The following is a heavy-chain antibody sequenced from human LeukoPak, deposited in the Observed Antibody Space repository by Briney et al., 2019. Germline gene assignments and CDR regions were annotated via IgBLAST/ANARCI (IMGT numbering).Heavy chain of an antibody. D-gene: IGHD2-2*01. J-gene: IGHJ6*02. Sequence: ASVKVSCKASGYTFTSYGISWVRQAPGQGLEWMGWISAYNGNTNYALKLQGRVTMTTDTSTSTAYMELRSLRSDDTAVYYCARDCSSTSCYRRYYYYGMDVWGQGTTVTVSS. V-gene: IGHV1-18*01. CDR2: ISAYNGNT. CDR3: ARDCSSTSCYRRYYYYGMDV. CDR1: GYTFTSYG.